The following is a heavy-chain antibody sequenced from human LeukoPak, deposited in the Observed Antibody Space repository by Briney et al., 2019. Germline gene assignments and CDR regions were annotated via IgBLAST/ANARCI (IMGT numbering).Heavy chain of an antibody. D-gene: IGHD6-19*01. Sequence: SQTLSLTCAVSGGSISSGGYSWSWIRQPPGKGLEWIGYIYHSGSTYYNPSLKSRVTISVDRSKNQFSLKLSSVTAADTAVYHCAREDDSSGWYGAFFIWGQGTMVTVSS. CDR3: AREDDSSGWYGAFFI. J-gene: IGHJ3*02. CDR2: IYHSGST. V-gene: IGHV4-30-2*01. CDR1: GGSISSGGYS.